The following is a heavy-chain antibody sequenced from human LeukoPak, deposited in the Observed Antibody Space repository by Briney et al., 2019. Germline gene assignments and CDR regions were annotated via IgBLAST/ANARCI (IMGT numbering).Heavy chain of an antibody. D-gene: IGHD2-8*01. Sequence: GSLRLSWAASGFTFSSYAMNWVRQAPGRGLEWVSGFSGSGGTTYYADSVKGRFTISRDNSKNTLYLQMNSLRAEDTAVYYCANGNRCTSPNCLGYYYFYMDVWGKGTTVTVSS. CDR2: FSGSGGTT. J-gene: IGHJ6*03. V-gene: IGHV3-23*01. CDR3: ANGNRCTSPNCLGYYYFYMDV. CDR1: GFTFSSYA.